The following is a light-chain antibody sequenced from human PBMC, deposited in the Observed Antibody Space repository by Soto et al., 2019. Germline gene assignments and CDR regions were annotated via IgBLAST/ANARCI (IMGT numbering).Light chain of an antibody. CDR1: QSVSDK. CDR2: GAS. J-gene: IGKJ1*01. CDR3: QQYGSSPRT. Sequence: EIVLAQSPGTLALSPGEIATLSCRASQSVSDKFAWYQQKPGQAPRLLIYGASSRATGIPDRFSGSGSGTDFTLTISRLEPEDFAVYYCQQYGSSPRTFGQGTKVDIK. V-gene: IGKV3-20*01.